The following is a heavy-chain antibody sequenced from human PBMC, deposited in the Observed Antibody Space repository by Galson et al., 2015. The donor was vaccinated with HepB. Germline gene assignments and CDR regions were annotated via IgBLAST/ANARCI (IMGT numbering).Heavy chain of an antibody. D-gene: IGHD4-11*01. CDR3: ARDGGALATVWGL. CDR2: IWYDGSNK. Sequence: SLRLSCAASGFTINNYGMHWVRQAPGKGLEWVAVIWYDGSNKHYADSVKGRFTVSRDNPKNTVFLQMNNLRAEDTAVYYCARDGGALATVWGLWGQGTLVTVSS. J-gene: IGHJ4*02. CDR1: GFTINNYG. V-gene: IGHV3-33*01.